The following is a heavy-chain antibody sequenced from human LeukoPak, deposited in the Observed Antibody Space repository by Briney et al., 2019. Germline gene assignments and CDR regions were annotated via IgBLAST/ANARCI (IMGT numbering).Heavy chain of an antibody. D-gene: IGHD4-17*01. CDR2: ISYDGSNK. Sequence: GGSLRLSCAASGFTFSSYAMHWVRQAPGKGLEWVAVISYDGSNKYYADSVKGRFTISRDNSKNTLYLQMNSLRAEDTAVYYCAKGLETVTPDAFDIWGQGTMVTVSS. CDR1: GFTFSSYA. J-gene: IGHJ3*02. CDR3: AKGLETVTPDAFDI. V-gene: IGHV3-30*04.